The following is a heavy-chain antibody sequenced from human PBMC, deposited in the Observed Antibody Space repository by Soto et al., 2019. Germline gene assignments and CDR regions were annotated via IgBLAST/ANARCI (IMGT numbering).Heavy chain of an antibody. CDR1: GGSISSYY. CDR2: IYYSGST. D-gene: IGHD6-19*01. J-gene: IGHJ4*02. V-gene: IGHV4-59*01. Sequence: SETLSLTCTVSGGSISSYYWSWIRQPPGKGLEWIGYIYYSGSTNYNPSLKSRVTISVDTSKNQFSLKLSSVTAADTAVYYCAGATKWQWLAYWGQGTLVTVS. CDR3: AGATKWQWLAY.